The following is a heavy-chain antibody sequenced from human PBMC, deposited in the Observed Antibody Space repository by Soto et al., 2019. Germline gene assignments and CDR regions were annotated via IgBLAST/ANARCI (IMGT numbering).Heavy chain of an antibody. Sequence: SETLSLTCAVYGGSFTGYYWSWIRQPPGKGLEWIGEINHSGSTNYNPSLKSRVTISVDTSKNQFSLQLSSVTAADTSVYYCARGGVVGSLQCLFDYYYGGMDDWGQGTTVTVSS. D-gene: IGHD3-3*01. CDR3: ARGGVVGSLQCLFDYYYGGMDD. CDR2: INHSGST. J-gene: IGHJ6*02. CDR1: GGSFTGYY. V-gene: IGHV4-34*01.